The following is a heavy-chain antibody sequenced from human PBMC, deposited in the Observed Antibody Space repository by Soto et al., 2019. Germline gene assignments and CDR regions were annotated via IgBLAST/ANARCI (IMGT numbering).Heavy chain of an antibody. Sequence: QVQLVESGGGVVQPGRSLRLSCAASGFTFSSYGMHWVRQAPGKGLEWVAVISYDGSNKYYADSVKGRFTISRDNSKNTLYLQMNSLRAEDTAVYYCAKDPRFGELLSTYYYYYGMDVW. J-gene: IGHJ6*01. CDR3: AKDPRFGELLSTYYYYYGMDV. D-gene: IGHD3-10*01. CDR2: ISYDGSNK. CDR1: GFTFSSYG. V-gene: IGHV3-30*18.